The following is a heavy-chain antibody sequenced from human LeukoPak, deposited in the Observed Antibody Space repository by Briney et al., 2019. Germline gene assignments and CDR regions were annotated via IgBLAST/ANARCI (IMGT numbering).Heavy chain of an antibody. V-gene: IGHV1-24*01. D-gene: IGHD4-23*01. CDR1: GYTLTELS. CDR3: ARGDDYGGNYPSNWFDP. CDR2: FDPEDGET. J-gene: IGHJ5*02. Sequence: ASVKVSCKVSGYTLTELSMHWVRQAPGKGLEWMGGFDPEDGETIYAQKFQGRVTMTEDTSTDTAYMELSSLRSEDTAVYYCARGDDYGGNYPSNWFDPWGQGTLVTVSS.